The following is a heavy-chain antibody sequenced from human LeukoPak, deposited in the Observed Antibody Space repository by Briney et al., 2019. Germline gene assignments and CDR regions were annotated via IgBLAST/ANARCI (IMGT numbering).Heavy chain of an antibody. CDR3: ARGYSGYDPAFDI. CDR1: GYTLTSYD. Sequence: ASVKVSCKASGYTLTSYDTNWVRQATGQGLEWMGWMNPNSGNTGYAQKFQGRVTMTRNTSISTAYMELSSLRSEDTAVYYCARGYSGYDPAFDIWGQGTMVTVSS. J-gene: IGHJ3*02. D-gene: IGHD5-12*01. V-gene: IGHV1-8*01. CDR2: MNPNSGNT.